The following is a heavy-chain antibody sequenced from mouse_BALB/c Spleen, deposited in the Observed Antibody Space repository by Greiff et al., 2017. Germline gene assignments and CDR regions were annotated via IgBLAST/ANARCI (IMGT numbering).Heavy chain of an antibody. V-gene: IGHV1S56*01. J-gene: IGHJ1*01. CDR3: ARAAMVNWDFDV. D-gene: IGHD2-1*01. Sequence: VQLQQSGAELVKPGASVKLSCKASGYTFTSYDINWVRQRPEQGLEWIGCIFPGDGSTKYNANFKGKSTLTTDKSSSTAYMQLSRLTSEDSAVYCCARAAMVNWDFDVWGAGTTVTVSS. CDR2: IFPGDGST. CDR1: GYTFTSYD.